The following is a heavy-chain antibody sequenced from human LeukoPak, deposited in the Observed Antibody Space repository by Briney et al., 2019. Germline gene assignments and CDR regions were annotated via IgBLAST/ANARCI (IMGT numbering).Heavy chain of an antibody. CDR2: IKQDGSEK. V-gene: IGHV3-7*03. Sequence: GGSLRLSCAASGFTFSNLWMSWVRQAPGKGLKWVANIKQDGSEKYYVDSVKGRFTISRDNSKNTLYLQMNSLRAEDTAVYYCAKALYGGNVLYFDYWGQGTLVTVSS. CDR3: AKALYGGNVLYFDY. D-gene: IGHD4-23*01. J-gene: IGHJ4*02. CDR1: GFTFSNLW.